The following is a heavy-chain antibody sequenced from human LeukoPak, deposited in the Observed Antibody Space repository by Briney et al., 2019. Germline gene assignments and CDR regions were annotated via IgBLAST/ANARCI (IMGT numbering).Heavy chain of an antibody. CDR3: AKDRAAREGFDY. J-gene: IGHJ4*02. CDR1: RFTFSSYG. CDR2: IRYDGSNK. D-gene: IGHD1-26*01. Sequence: GRSLRLSCAASRFTFSSYGMNWVRQAPSKRLEWVAFIRYDGSNKNYADSVKGRFTISRDNSKNILYLQMNTLTAADTPVYHCAKDRAAREGFDYWGQGPLVTVSS. V-gene: IGHV3-30*02.